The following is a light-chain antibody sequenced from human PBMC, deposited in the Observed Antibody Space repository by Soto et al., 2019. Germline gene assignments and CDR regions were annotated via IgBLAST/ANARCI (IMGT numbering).Light chain of an antibody. V-gene: IGLV1-47*01. J-gene: IGLJ1*01. CDR2: RNN. CDR1: TSNIGNHY. Sequence: QSVLTQPPSSSGTPGQRVSISCSGSTSNIGNHYVFWYQHLPGTAPRLLIFRNNQRPSGVPDRFSGSGSGTSASLAISGLRSEDEGDYSCATWDEDLRGYVFGTGTKLTVL. CDR3: ATWDEDLRGYV.